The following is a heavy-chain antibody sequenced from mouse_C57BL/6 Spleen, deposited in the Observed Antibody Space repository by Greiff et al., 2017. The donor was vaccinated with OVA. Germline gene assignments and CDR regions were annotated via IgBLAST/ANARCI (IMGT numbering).Heavy chain of an antibody. J-gene: IGHJ2*01. CDR3: ARHGGVATGYFDY. Sequence: EVKLVESGGGLVKPGGSLKLSCAASGFTFSSYTMSWVRQTPGKRLEWVATISGGGGNNYYTDSVKGRFTISRDNAKNTLYLQSSSMRSEDTAVYYCARHGGVATGYFDYWGQGTTLTVSS. CDR2: ISGGGGNN. D-gene: IGHD1-1*01. CDR1: GFTFSSYT. V-gene: IGHV5-9*04.